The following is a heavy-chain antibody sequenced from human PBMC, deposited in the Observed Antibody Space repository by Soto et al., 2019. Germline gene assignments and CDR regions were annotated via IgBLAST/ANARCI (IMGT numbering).Heavy chain of an antibody. V-gene: IGHV3-30*18. D-gene: IGHD2-2*01. CDR1: GFTFSSYG. CDR3: AKDRKYQLLCDY. CDR2: ISYDGSNK. J-gene: IGHJ4*02. Sequence: PVGSLRLSCAASGFTFSSYGMHWVRQAPGKGLEWVAVISYDGSNKYYADSVKGRFTISRDNSKNTLYLQMNSLRAEDTAVYYCAKDRKYQLLCDYWGQGTLVTVSS.